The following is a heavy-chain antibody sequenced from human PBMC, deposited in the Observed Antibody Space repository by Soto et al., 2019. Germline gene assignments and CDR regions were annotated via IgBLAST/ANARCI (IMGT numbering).Heavy chain of an antibody. CDR1: GGSISSGGYY. V-gene: IGHV4-31*03. J-gene: IGHJ4*02. CDR2: IYYSGGT. Sequence: QVQLQESGPGLVKPSQTLSLTFTVSGGSISSGGYYWSWIRQHPGKGLEWIGYIYYSGGTYYNPSLKSRGTLSVDTSKNQFSLKLSSVTAADTAVYYCARDLVYGGNPNHYFDYWGQGTLVTVSS. CDR3: ARDLVYGGNPNHYFDY. D-gene: IGHD2-15*01.